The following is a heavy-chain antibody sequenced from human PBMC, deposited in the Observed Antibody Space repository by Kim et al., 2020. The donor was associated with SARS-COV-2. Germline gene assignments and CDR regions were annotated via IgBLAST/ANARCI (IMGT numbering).Heavy chain of an antibody. J-gene: IGHJ5*02. V-gene: IGHV3-11*06. D-gene: IGHD3-3*01. Sequence: KGRFTISRDSAENSLYLKMNSLRAEDTALYYCARETYDFWSVYYNNWFDPWGQGTLVTVSS. CDR3: ARETYDFWSVYYNNWFDP.